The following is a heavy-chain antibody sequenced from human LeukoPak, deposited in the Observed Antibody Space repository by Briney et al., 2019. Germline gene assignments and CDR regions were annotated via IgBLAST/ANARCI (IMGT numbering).Heavy chain of an antibody. D-gene: IGHD4-23*01. J-gene: IGHJ5*02. CDR3: ARGQEYGGFNWFDP. CDR1: GYTFTSYD. CDR2: MNPNSGNT. Sequence: ASVKVSCKASGYTFTSYDINWVRQATGQGLEWMGWMNPNSGNTGYAQKFQGRVTMTRNTSISTAYMELSSLRSEDTAVYYCARGQEYGGFNWFDPWGQGTLVTVSS. V-gene: IGHV1-8*01.